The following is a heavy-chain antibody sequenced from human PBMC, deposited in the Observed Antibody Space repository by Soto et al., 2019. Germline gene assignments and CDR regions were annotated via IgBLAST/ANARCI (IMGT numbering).Heavy chain of an antibody. CDR2: IYYSGRT. CDR1: GGSISSSNYY. V-gene: IGHV4-39*01. CDR3: ARFAAILSEQSFDY. J-gene: IGHJ4*02. Sequence: QLQLQESGPGLVRPSETLSLTYTVSGGSISSSNYYWGWIRQPPEKGLEWIGNIYYSGRTYYDPSLKSRVTISVDTSKNQVSLKLSSVTAADTAIYYCARFAAILSEQSFDYWGQGTLVTVSS. D-gene: IGHD2-15*01.